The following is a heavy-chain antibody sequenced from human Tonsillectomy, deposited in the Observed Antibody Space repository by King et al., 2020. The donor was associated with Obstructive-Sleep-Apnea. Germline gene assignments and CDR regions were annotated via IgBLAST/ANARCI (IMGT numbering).Heavy chain of an antibody. D-gene: IGHD5-18*01. CDR2: IFSNDEK. CDR3: ARSKNTAMVSYYGMDV. J-gene: IGHJ6*02. V-gene: IGHV2-26*01. CDR1: GFSLSTARMG. Sequence: TLKESGPVLVKPTETLTLTCTVSGFSLSTARMGVSWVRQPPGKALEWLAHIFSNDEKSYSTSLKSRLTISKDTSKRQVVLTMTNMDPVDTATYYCARSKNTAMVSYYGMDVWGQGTTVTVSS.